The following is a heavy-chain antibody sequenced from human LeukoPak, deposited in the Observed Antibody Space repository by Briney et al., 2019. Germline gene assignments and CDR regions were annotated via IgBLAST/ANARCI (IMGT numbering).Heavy chain of an antibody. J-gene: IGHJ4*02. Sequence: ASVKVSCKASGYTFTSYGISWVRQAPGQGLEWMGWISAYNGNTNYAQKFQGRVTMTRDMSTSTVYMELSSLRSEDTAVYYCARDAYSGYDLWSFDYWGQGTLVTVSS. CDR3: ARDAYSGYDLWSFDY. CDR1: GYTFTSYG. D-gene: IGHD5-12*01. CDR2: ISAYNGNT. V-gene: IGHV1-18*01.